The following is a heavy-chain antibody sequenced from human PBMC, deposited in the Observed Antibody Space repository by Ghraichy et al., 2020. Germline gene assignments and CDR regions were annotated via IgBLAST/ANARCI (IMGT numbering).Heavy chain of an antibody. J-gene: IGHJ4*02. Sequence: TLSLTCTVSGGSVSTSGYYWTWIRQPPGKGLEWIGYIYYNGNTNYNPSLESRVTISVDTSKNQFSLKLSSVTAADTAVYYCARGGYSYGYGVARTFDYWGQGTLVTVSS. CDR3: ARGGYSYGYGVARTFDY. CDR1: GGSVSTSGYY. D-gene: IGHD5-18*01. CDR2: IYYNGNT. V-gene: IGHV4-61*08.